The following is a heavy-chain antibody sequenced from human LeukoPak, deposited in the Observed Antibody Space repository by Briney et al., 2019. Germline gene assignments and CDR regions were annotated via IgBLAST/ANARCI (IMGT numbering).Heavy chain of an antibody. CDR3: ARVDPTGDGYNCFDS. D-gene: IGHD5-24*01. V-gene: IGHV3-74*01. J-gene: IGHJ4*02. CDR1: GFTFSAYW. CDR2: MNTDGSST. Sequence: GESLRLSCAASGFTFSAYWMHWVRQAPGKGLLWVARMNTDGSSTLYADSVKGRFTISSDNAKSTLYLQMDSLRPEDTAVYYCARVDPTGDGYNCFDSWGQGTLVTVSS.